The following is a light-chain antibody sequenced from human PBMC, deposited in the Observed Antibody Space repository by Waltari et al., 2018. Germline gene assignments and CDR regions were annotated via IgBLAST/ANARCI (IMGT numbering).Light chain of an antibody. CDR3: QHRDRT. CDR1: QGGIDY. Sequence: EVVLTQSPATRSLSPGDRATLSCRASQGGIDYLAWYQQRPGQAPRLLIYETSNRAPGIPARFRGSGSGADFTLTISSLQPEDFAVYYCQHRDRTFGQGTKVEIK. J-gene: IGKJ1*01. CDR2: ETS. V-gene: IGKV3-11*01.